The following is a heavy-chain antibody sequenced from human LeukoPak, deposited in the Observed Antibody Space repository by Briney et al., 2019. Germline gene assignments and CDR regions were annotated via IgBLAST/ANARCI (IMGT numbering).Heavy chain of an antibody. CDR1: GFSFGSYG. Sequence: GGSLRLSCAASGFSFGSYGMHWVRQAPGKGLEGVAVIWHDGSNTYYADSEKGRLTISRDNSMGTLYLQMSSLRAEDTALYYCARAAGYSSGWPLDYWGQGTLVTVSS. CDR3: ARAAGYSSGWPLDY. J-gene: IGHJ4*02. CDR2: IWHDGSNT. V-gene: IGHV3-33*01. D-gene: IGHD6-19*01.